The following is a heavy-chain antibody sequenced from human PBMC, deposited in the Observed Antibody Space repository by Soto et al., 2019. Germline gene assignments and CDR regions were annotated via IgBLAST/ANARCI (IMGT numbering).Heavy chain of an antibody. CDR2: SIPIFGTA. V-gene: IGHV1-69*13. D-gene: IGHD5-12*01. CDR3: ARGRGYSGDDHYYYFDMDV. Sequence: SVKVSCKASGGTFNNYPITWVRQAPGEGLEWMGGSIPIFGTANYAQKFQGRVTISVDESTSAAYMELSSLRSEDTAVYYCARGRGYSGDDHYYYFDMDVWGQGTTVTVSS. CDR1: GGTFNNYP. J-gene: IGHJ6*02.